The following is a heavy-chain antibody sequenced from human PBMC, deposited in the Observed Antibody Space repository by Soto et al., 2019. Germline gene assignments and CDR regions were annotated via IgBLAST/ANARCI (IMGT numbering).Heavy chain of an antibody. CDR3: AMWATNCFGSGSYGVGFDY. CDR1: GGSISSGGYY. V-gene: IGHV4-31*03. Sequence: QVQLQESGPGLVKPSQTLSLTCTVSGGSISSGGYYWSWIRQHPGKGLEWIGYIYYSGSTYYNPSLKSGVTISVDTSKNQFSLKLSSVTGADTAVYYCAMWATNCFGSGSYGVGFDYWGQGSLVTVSS. D-gene: IGHD3-10*01. CDR2: IYYSGST. J-gene: IGHJ4*02.